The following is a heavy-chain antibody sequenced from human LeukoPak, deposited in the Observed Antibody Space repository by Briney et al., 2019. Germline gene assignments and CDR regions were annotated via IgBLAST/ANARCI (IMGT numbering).Heavy chain of an antibody. D-gene: IGHD3-9*01. CDR3: ARDSEAPRYFDWLTPRGYYYMDV. V-gene: IGHV1-46*01. Sequence: ASVKVSCKASGYTFTSYYMHWVRQAPGQGLEWMGIINPSGGSTSYAQKFQGRVTMTRDTSTSTVYMELSRLRSDDTAVYYCARDSEAPRYFDWLTPRGYYYMDVWGKGTTVTVSS. CDR1: GYTFTSYY. CDR2: INPSGGST. J-gene: IGHJ6*03.